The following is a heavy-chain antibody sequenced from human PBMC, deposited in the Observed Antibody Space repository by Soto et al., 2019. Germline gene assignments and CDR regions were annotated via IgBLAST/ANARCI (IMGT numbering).Heavy chain of an antibody. CDR2: TIPMFGTP. Sequence: QVQLVQSGAEMQQPGASVRVSCKASGGTFSKYAFSWVRQAPGQGLEWLGGTIPMFGTPNYAQKFQGRVAISADESTATVYMEWSSLRSADTAVYFCARPLRDRNYYYGMAVWGQGTTVTVSS. CDR3: ARPLRDRNYYYGMAV. J-gene: IGHJ6*02. CDR1: GGTFSKYA. V-gene: IGHV1-69*01. D-gene: IGHD3-22*01.